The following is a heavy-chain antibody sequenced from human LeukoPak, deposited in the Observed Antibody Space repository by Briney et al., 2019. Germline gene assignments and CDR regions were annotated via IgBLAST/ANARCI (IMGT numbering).Heavy chain of an antibody. CDR3: ARAAIVVVPAATALTSYYYYGMDV. CDR1: GYTFTRYY. V-gene: IGHV1-2*02. J-gene: IGHJ6*02. Sequence: GASVKVSCKASGYTFTRYYMHWVRQAPGQGLEWMGWINPNSGGTHYAQKFQGRVTMTRDTSISTAYMELSRLRSDDTAVYYCARAAIVVVPAATALTSYYYYGMDVWGQGTTVTVSS. CDR2: INPNSGGT. D-gene: IGHD2-2*01.